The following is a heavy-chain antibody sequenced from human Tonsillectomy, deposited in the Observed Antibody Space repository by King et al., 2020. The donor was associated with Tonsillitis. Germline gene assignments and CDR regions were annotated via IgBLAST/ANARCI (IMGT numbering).Heavy chain of an antibody. CDR1: GYTFTGYF. J-gene: IGHJ3*01. Sequence: QLVQSGAEVKKPGASVTVSCKASGYTFTGYFIHWVRQAPGQGLEWMGWINPNSGGTDYAQKFQGRVTMTRDTSISTTYMALSRLTSCDTAVYFCARPSDLDRHANAFHFWGQGTLVTVSS. CDR3: ARPSDLDRHANAFHF. V-gene: IGHV1-2*02. D-gene: IGHD3-9*01. CDR2: INPNSGGT.